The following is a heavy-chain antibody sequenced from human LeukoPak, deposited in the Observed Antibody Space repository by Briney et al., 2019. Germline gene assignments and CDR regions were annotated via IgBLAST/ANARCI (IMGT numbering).Heavy chain of an antibody. J-gene: IGHJ6*03. D-gene: IGHD3-3*01. CDR3: ASPASSYYLYYMDV. Sequence: SVKVSYKASGGTFSSCAISWVRQATGQGLEWMGGIIPIFGTANYAQKFQGRVTITTDESTSTAYMELSSLRSEDTAVYYCASPASSYYLYYMDVWGKGTTVTVSS. CDR1: GGTFSSCA. CDR2: IIPIFGTA. V-gene: IGHV1-69*05.